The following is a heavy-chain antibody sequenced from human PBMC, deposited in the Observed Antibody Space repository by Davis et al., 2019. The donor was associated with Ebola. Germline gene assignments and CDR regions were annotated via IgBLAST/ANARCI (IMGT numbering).Heavy chain of an antibody. CDR3: TTDHDYGDYYFDY. J-gene: IGHJ4*02. CDR2: IKSKTDGGTT. Sequence: PGGSLRLSCAASGFTFSNAWMSWVRQAPGKGLEWVGRIKSKTDGGTTDYAAPVKGRFTISKDDSKNTLYLQMNSLKTEDTAVYYCTTDHDYGDYYFDYWGQGTLVTVSS. CDR1: GFTFSNAW. D-gene: IGHD4-17*01. V-gene: IGHV3-15*01.